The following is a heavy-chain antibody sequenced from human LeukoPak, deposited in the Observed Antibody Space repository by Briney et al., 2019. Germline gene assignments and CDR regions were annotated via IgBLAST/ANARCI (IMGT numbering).Heavy chain of an antibody. J-gene: IGHJ3*02. V-gene: IGHV1-46*01. Sequence: ASVKLSCKASGYTFTSYGISWVRQATGQGLEWMGIINPSGGSTSYAQKFQGRVTMTRDTSTSTVYMELSSLRSEDTAVYYCARDSRGDAFDIWGQGTMVTVSS. CDR2: INPSGGST. D-gene: IGHD2-2*01. CDR3: ARDSRGDAFDI. CDR1: GYTFTSYG.